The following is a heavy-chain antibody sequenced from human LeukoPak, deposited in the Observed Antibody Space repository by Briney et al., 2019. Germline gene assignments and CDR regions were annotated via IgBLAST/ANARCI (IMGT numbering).Heavy chain of an antibody. D-gene: IGHD3-10*01. V-gene: IGHV1-69*13. J-gene: IGHJ5*02. CDR1: GGTFSSYA. CDR2: IIPIFGTA. Sequence: ASVKVSCKASGGTFSSYAISWVRQAPGQGLEWMGGIIPIFGTANYAQKFQGRVTITADESTSTAYMELSSLRSEDTAVYYCAADPEYGSGSYYNWFDPWGQGTLVTVSS. CDR3: AADPEYGSGSYYNWFDP.